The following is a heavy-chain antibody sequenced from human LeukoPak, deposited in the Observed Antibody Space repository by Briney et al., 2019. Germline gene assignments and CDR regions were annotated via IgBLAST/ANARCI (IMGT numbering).Heavy chain of an antibody. CDR2: VYNSGST. CDR3: ARGQGVTVIKVGKNWFDP. Sequence: SETLSLTCTVSGGSISNYYWSWIRQPPGKGLEWLGYVYNSGSTHYNPSLKSRVTISADTSKNQFSLNLTSVTAADTAVYYCARGQGVTVIKVGKNWFDPWSQGTQVIVSP. CDR1: GGSISNYY. D-gene: IGHD3-22*01. V-gene: IGHV4-59*01. J-gene: IGHJ5*02.